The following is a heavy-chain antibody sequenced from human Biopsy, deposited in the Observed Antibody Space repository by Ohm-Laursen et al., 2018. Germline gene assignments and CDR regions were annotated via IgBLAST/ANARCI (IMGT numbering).Heavy chain of an antibody. CDR3: ARHDRSGYWGLDY. V-gene: IGHV4-59*08. J-gene: IGHJ4*02. D-gene: IGHD3-22*01. CDR2: VYYNGNT. Sequence: SDTLSLTCAVTYGSISGHFWSWIRQAPGKGLEWIGYVYYNGNTNYSPSLKSRATISLDTSKDRFSLKLTSVTAADTAMYYCARHDRSGYWGLDYWGQGALVTVSA. CDR1: YGSISGHF.